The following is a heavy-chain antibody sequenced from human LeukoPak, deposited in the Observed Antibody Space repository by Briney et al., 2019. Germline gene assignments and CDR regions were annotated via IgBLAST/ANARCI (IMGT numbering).Heavy chain of an antibody. CDR3: ARTHRRSGSYLVFDI. CDR2: INHSGST. CDR1: GGSFSGYY. Sequence: SETLSLTCAVYGGSFSGYYWSWIRQPPGKGLEWIGEINHSGSTNYNPSLKSRVTISVDTSKNQFSLKLSSVTAADTAVYYCARTHRRSGSYLVFDIWGQGTMVTVSP. J-gene: IGHJ3*02. D-gene: IGHD1-26*01. V-gene: IGHV4-34*01.